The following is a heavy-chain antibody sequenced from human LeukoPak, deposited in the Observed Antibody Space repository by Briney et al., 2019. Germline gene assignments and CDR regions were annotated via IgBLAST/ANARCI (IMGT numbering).Heavy chain of an antibody. V-gene: IGHV3-21*01. J-gene: IGHJ2*01. CDR2: ISSSSSYI. CDR1: GFTFSSYG. CDR3: ARNPLVLNWYFDL. Sequence: PGGSLRLSCAASGFTFSSYGMNWVRQAPGKGLEWVSFISSSSSYIYYADSVKGRFTISRDNAKNSLYLQMNSLRAEDTAVYYCARNPLVLNWYFDLWGRGTLVTVSS.